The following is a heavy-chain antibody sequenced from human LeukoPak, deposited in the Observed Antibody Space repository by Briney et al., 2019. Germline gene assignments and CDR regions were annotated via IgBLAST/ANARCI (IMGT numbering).Heavy chain of an antibody. CDR3: ARLGSDYCSSTSCYVHGMDV. D-gene: IGHD2-2*01. V-gene: IGHV3-33*08. Sequence: GGSLRLSCAASGFTFSNAWMNWVRQAPGKGLEWVAVIWYDGSNKYYADSVKGRFTISRDNSKNTLYLQMNSLRAEDTAVYYCARLGSDYCSSTSCYVHGMDVWGQGTTVTVSS. CDR2: IWYDGSNK. CDR1: GFTFSNAW. J-gene: IGHJ6*02.